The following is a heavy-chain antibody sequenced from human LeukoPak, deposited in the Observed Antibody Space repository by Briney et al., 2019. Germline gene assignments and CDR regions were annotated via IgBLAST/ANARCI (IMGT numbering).Heavy chain of an antibody. Sequence: SVKVSCKASGYTFSKYDITWVRQAPGQGLEWMGRIIPILGIANYAQKFQGRVTITADKSTSTAYMELSSLRSEDTAVYYCARAGYYFDYWGQGTLVTVSS. J-gene: IGHJ4*02. CDR1: GYTFSKYD. CDR3: ARAGYYFDY. CDR2: IIPILGIA. V-gene: IGHV1-69*04.